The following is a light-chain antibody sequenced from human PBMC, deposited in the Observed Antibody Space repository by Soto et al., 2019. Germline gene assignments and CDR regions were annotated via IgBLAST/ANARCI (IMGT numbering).Light chain of an antibody. CDR1: SSDVGGYNY. J-gene: IGLJ1*01. Sequence: QSALTQPASVSGSPGQSITISCTGTSSDVGGYNYVSWYQQHPGKAPKLMIYDVSNRPSGVSNRFSGSKSGNTVSLTISGLQAEDEADYYCSSYTSSSIYVFGTGTKLTVL. CDR3: SSYTSSSIYV. V-gene: IGLV2-14*01. CDR2: DVS.